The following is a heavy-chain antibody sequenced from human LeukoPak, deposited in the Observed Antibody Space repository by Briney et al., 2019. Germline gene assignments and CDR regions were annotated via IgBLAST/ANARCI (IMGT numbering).Heavy chain of an antibody. CDR2: IRYDGSDK. Sequence: GESLKISCKGSGYSFTSYWIGWVRQMPGEGLEWVAFIRYDGSDKYYADPVKGRFTISRDNSKNTLYLQMNSLRAEDTAVYYCAKGASYYDIEYWGQGTLVTVSS. J-gene: IGHJ4*02. CDR1: GYSFTSYW. CDR3: AKGASYYDIEY. V-gene: IGHV3-30*02. D-gene: IGHD3-22*01.